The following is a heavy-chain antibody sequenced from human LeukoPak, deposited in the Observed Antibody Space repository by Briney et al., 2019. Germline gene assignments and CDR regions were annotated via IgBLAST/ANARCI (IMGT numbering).Heavy chain of an antibody. D-gene: IGHD6-19*01. CDR1: GGSISSGDYY. CDR3: ARGVAAVADDY. CDR2: IYYTGNT. Sequence: PSQTLSLTCTVSGGSISSGDYYWSWIRQHPGKGLEWIGFIYYTGNTYYNPSLKSRVTISVDTSKNQFSLKLTSVTAADTAMYYCARGVAAVADDYWGQGTLVTVSS. V-gene: IGHV4-31*03. J-gene: IGHJ4*02.